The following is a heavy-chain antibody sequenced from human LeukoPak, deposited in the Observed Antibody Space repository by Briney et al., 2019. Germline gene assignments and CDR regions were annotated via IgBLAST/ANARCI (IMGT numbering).Heavy chain of an antibody. D-gene: IGHD5-12*01. CDR1: GYTFTGYY. J-gene: IGHJ4*02. Sequence: ASVKVSCKTSGYTFTGYYMHWVRQAPGQGLEWMGWINPNSGGTNYAQKFQGRVTMTRDTSISTAYMELSRLRSDDTAVYYCASGEGYSGYEFDYWGQGTLVTVSS. CDR2: INPNSGGT. CDR3: ASGEGYSGYEFDY. V-gene: IGHV1-2*02.